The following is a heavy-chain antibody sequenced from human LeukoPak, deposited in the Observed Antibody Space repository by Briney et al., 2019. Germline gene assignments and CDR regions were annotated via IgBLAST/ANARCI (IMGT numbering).Heavy chain of an antibody. CDR1: GFTFSSYA. CDR3: AKTPSSSWYPRNHFDY. CDR2: ISGSGGST. D-gene: IGHD6-13*01. V-gene: IGHV3-23*01. Sequence: GGSLRHSCAASGFTFSSYAMSWVRQAPGKGLEWVSAISGSGGSTYYADSVKGRFTMSRDNSKNTLYLQMNSLRAEDTDVYYCAKTPSSSWYPRNHFDYWGQGTLVTVSS. J-gene: IGHJ4*02.